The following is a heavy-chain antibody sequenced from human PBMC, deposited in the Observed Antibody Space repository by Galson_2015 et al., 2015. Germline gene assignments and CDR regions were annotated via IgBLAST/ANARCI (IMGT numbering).Heavy chain of an antibody. CDR1: GFTFSSYG. J-gene: IGHJ4*02. CDR2: TSYDGSNK. CDR3: AKGPNSSGWYYLDY. V-gene: IGHV3-30*18. Sequence: SLRLSCAASGFTFSSYGMHWVRQAPGKGLEWVAVTSYDGSNKYYAGSVKGRFTISRDNSKNTLYLQMNSLRAEDTAVYYCAKGPNSSGWYYLDYWGQGTLVTVSS. D-gene: IGHD6-19*01.